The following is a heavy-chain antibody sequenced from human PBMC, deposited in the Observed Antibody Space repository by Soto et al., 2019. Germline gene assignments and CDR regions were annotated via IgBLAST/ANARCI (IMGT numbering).Heavy chain of an antibody. CDR2: MHPGDSDT. Sequence: EVQLVQSGAEVKKAGESLKISCKGSGYSFSNNWVGWVRQMPGKGLEWMGIMHPGDSDTRYSPSFQGQVTISADKSINTAYLQWSSLKPSDSAMDYGARHKRYSSTWFEGWFDPWGQGTLVTVSS. CDR3: ARHKRYSSTWFEGWFDP. CDR1: GYSFSNNW. V-gene: IGHV5-51*03. D-gene: IGHD6-13*01. J-gene: IGHJ5*02.